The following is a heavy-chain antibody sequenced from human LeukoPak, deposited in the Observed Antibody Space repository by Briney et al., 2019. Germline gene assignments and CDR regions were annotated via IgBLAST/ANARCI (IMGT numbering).Heavy chain of an antibody. V-gene: IGHV4-39*07. Sequence: SETLSLTCAVSGGSISSSNYYWGWIRQPPGKGLEWIGNIYYSGGTYYNPSLKSRVIISVDTSENQFSLKLSSVTAADTAVYYCARAGYDSSGYRAHAFDIWGQGTMVTVSS. CDR3: ARAGYDSSGYRAHAFDI. J-gene: IGHJ3*02. CDR1: GGSISSSNYY. CDR2: IYYSGGT. D-gene: IGHD3-22*01.